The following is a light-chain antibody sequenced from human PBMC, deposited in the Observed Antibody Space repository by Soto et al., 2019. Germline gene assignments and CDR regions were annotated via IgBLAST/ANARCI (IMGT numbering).Light chain of an antibody. Sequence: DIQMTQSTSSLSASVKDRVTITCRASQNTRGYLNWYQQKPGKAPKLLIYAASSLQSGIPSRFSGSGSETDFTLTISSLQPEDFATYYCQQSYSTPWTFGQGTKVDIK. CDR3: QQSYSTPWT. CDR2: AAS. J-gene: IGKJ1*01. V-gene: IGKV1-39*01. CDR1: QNTRGY.